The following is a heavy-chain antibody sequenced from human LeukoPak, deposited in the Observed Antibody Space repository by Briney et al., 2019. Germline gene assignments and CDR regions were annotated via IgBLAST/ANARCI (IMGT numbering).Heavy chain of an antibody. V-gene: IGHV3-23*01. J-gene: IGHJ4*02. Sequence: PGGSLRLSCAASGFTFSSYAMSWVRQAPGKGLEWVSAISGGGGSTHYADSVKGRFTISRDNAKNSLYLQMNSLRAEDTAVYYCARDLTGTNYWGQGTLVTVSS. D-gene: IGHD1/OR15-1a*01. CDR1: GFTFSSYA. CDR2: ISGGGGST. CDR3: ARDLTGTNY.